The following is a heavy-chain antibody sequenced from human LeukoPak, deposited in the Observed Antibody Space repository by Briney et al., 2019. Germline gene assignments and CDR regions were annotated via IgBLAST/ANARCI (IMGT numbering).Heavy chain of an antibody. CDR2: IYSGGSI. V-gene: IGHV3-53*01. CDR3: AKSLGWQQLDFDY. J-gene: IGHJ4*02. D-gene: IGHD6-13*01. Sequence: GGSLRLSCAASGFTVSSSYMSWVRQAPGKGLEWVSVIYSGGSIYYADSVKGRFTISRDNSKNTLYLQMNSLRAEDTAVYYCAKSLGWQQLDFDYWGQGTLVTVSS. CDR1: GFTVSSSY.